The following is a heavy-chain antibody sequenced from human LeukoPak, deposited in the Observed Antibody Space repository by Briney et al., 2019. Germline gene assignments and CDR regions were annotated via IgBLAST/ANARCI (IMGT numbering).Heavy chain of an antibody. J-gene: IGHJ3*02. CDR2: IYSGGST. CDR1: GFTVSSNY. CDR3: ARERITMVRGILDDAFDI. Sequence: TGGSLRLSCAASGFTVSSNYMNWVRQAPGKGLEWVSVIYSGGSTYYADSVKGRFTISRDNPKNTLYLQMNNLRAEDTAVYYCARERITMVRGILDDAFDIWGQGTMVTVSS. D-gene: IGHD3-10*01. V-gene: IGHV3-53*01.